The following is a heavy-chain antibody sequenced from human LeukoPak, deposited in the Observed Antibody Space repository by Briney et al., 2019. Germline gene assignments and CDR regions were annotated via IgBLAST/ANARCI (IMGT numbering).Heavy chain of an antibody. V-gene: IGHV1-18*01. CDR2: ISTYNDNT. D-gene: IGHD1-26*01. J-gene: IGHJ4*02. Sequence: ASVKVSCKTSNYTFTNYGITWVRQAPGQGPEWLGWISTYNDNTYYAQKFQGRVTMTTDTSTSTAYMELMSLTSDDTAVYYCARSNSGSYYHFDYWGQGTLVTVSS. CDR3: ARSNSGSYYHFDY. CDR1: NYTFTNYG.